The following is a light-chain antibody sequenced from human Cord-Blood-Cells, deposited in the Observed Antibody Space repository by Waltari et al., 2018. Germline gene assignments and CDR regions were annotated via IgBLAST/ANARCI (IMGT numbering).Light chain of an antibody. V-gene: IGLV2-23*01. J-gene: IGLJ3*02. CDR1: SSDVGSYNL. Sequence: QSALTQPAYVSGSPGQSITISCTGTSSDVGSYNLVSWYQQHPGKAPKLRIYEGSKRPSGVSNRFSGSKSGNTASLTISGLHAEDEADYYCCSYAGSWVFGGGTKLTVL. CDR3: CSYAGSWV. CDR2: EGS.